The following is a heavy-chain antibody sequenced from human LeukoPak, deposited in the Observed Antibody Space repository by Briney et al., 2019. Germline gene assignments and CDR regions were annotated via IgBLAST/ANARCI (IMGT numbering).Heavy chain of an antibody. V-gene: IGHV1-69*05. D-gene: IGHD3-22*01. CDR2: IIPIFGTA. CDR1: GGTFSSYA. CDR3: ARSYYYDSSGYWRFDY. J-gene: IGHJ4*02. Sequence: VKVSCKASGGTFSSYAISWVRQAPGQGLEWMGRIIPIFGTANYAQKFQGRVTITTDESTSTAYMELSSLRSEDTAVYYCARSYYYDSSGYWRFDYWGQGTLVTVS.